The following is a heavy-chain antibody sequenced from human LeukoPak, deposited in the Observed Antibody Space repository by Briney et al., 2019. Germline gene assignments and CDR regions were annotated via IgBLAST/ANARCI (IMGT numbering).Heavy chain of an antibody. CDR2: ISYDGINK. V-gene: IGHV3-30*03. D-gene: IGHD3-16*01. J-gene: IGHJ4*02. Sequence: GRSLRLSCAASGFTFSKYGMFWVRQAPGKGLEWVALISYDGINKNYAHSAKRRFTISRDNSKNTVFLQMNSLRAEDTAVYYCAGGQYFSDYWGQGTLVTVSS. CDR1: GFTFSKYG. CDR3: AGGQYFSDY.